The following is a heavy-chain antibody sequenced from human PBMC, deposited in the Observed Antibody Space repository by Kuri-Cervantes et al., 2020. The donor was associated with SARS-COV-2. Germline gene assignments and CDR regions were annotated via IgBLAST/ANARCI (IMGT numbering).Heavy chain of an antibody. D-gene: IGHD3-9*01. V-gene: IGHV4-59*01. CDR2: IYHTGST. CDR3: ARGELRHSGWLHRPGERGALDF. CDR1: GASISNFY. J-gene: IGHJ4*02. Sequence: GSLRLSCSVSGASISNFYWSWIRQPPGKGLEWIGFIYHTGSTNYNPALKSRVTISVDTSKNQFSLKVTSVTAADTAVYYCARGELRHSGWLHRPGERGALDFWGRGTLVTVSS.